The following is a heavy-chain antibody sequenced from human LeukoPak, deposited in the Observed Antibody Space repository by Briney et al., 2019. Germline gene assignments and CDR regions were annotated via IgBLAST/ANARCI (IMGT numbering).Heavy chain of an antibody. CDR2: IKSDGSNT. J-gene: IGHJ3*02. Sequence: GGSLRLSCAASGFAFSSYWMHWVRQAPGKGLVWVSRIKSDGSNTTYADSVKGRFTISRDNAKNSLYLQMNSLRAEDTAVYYCARDPGIGDAFDIWGQGTMVTVSS. CDR1: GFAFSSYW. V-gene: IGHV3-74*03. D-gene: IGHD3-10*01. CDR3: ARDPGIGDAFDI.